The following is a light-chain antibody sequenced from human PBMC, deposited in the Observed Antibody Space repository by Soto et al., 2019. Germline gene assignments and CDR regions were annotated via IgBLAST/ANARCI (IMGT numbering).Light chain of an antibody. J-gene: IGKJ2*01. CDR2: KVS. CDR3: MQGSHWPYT. CDR1: QTPVPREGIFY. V-gene: IGKV2-30*02. Sequence: EVGWPHPPPSFPATFGQPAPISSRLIQTPVPREGIFYLNWFQQRPAQSPRRLIYKVSNRDYGVPDRFSGSGSGTDFTLEISRVEAEDVGVYYCMQGSHWPYTFGQGTKLEIK.